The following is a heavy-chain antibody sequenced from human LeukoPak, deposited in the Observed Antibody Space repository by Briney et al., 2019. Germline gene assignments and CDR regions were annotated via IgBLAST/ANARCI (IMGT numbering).Heavy chain of an antibody. V-gene: IGHV4-61*05. CDR1: GGSISSSSHY. CDR2: IHYTGST. CDR3: AKGFGIAWYVFLFDY. D-gene: IGHD6-13*01. J-gene: IGHJ4*02. Sequence: SETLSLTCTVSGGSISSSSHYWGWIRQPPGKGLEWIGYIHYTGSTSYNPSLKSRVTISVDTSKNQLSLNLNSVTAADTAVYYCAKGFGIAWYVFLFDYWGQGSLVTVSS.